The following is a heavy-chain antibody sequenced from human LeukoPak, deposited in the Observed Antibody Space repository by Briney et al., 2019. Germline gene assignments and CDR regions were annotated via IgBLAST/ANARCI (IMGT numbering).Heavy chain of an antibody. CDR2: IVPSGTIM. Sequence: GGSLRLSCAASGFTFSDYYMNWVRQAPGKGLEWISYIVPSGTIMKYADSVRGRFTISRDNAKNSLYLQMNSLRAEDTAVYYCARDLVFTMTMWGQGTLVTVSS. V-gene: IGHV3-11*01. D-gene: IGHD3-22*01. CDR3: ARDLVFTMTM. J-gene: IGHJ1*01. CDR1: GFTFSDYY.